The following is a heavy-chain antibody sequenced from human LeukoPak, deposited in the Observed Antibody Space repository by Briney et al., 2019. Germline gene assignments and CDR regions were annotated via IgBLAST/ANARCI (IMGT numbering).Heavy chain of an antibody. J-gene: IGHJ5*02. Sequence: PSETLSLTCTVSGGSISSGSYYWSWIRQPAGKGLEWIGRIYTSGSANYNPSLKSRVTISVDTSKNQFSLKLSSVTAADTAVYYCARENVPAAIGDWFDPWGQGTLVTVSS. V-gene: IGHV4-61*02. D-gene: IGHD2-2*01. CDR3: ARENVPAAIGDWFDP. CDR1: GGSISSGSYY. CDR2: IYTSGSA.